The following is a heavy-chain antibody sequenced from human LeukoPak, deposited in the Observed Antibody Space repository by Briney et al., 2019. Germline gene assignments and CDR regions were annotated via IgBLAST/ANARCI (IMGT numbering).Heavy chain of an antibody. CDR2: ISTNTGNP. D-gene: IGHD3-3*01. V-gene: IGHV7-4-1*02. CDR3: ARGAAVLRFLEWLSSYYYYYYGMDV. CDR1: GYTFTSYA. J-gene: IGHJ6*02. Sequence: GASVKVSCKASGYTFTSYAMNWVRQAPGQGLEWMGWISTNTGNPTYAQGFTGRFVFSLDTSVSTAYLQISSLKAEDTAVYYCARGAAVLRFLEWLSSYYYYYYGMDVWGQGTTVTVSS.